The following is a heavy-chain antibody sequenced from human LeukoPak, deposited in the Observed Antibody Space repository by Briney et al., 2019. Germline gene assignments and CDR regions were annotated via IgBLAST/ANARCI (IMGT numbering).Heavy chain of an antibody. CDR2: ISGSGGST. D-gene: IGHD2-8*01. CDR1: GFTFSSYA. V-gene: IGHV3-23*01. Sequence: GGSLRLSCAASGFTFSSYAMSWVRQDPGKGLEWVSAISGSGGSTYYADSVKGRFTISRDNSKNTLYLQMNSLRAEDTAVYYCARDIVLMVYDDGFDPWGQGTLVTVSS. CDR3: ARDIVLMVYDDGFDP. J-gene: IGHJ5*02.